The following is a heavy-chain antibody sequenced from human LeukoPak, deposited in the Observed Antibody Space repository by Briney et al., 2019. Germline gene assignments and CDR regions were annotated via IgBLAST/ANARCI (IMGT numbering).Heavy chain of an antibody. Sequence: GGSLRLSCAASGFTFSSYSMNWVRQAPGKGLEWVSSISSSSSYIYYADSVKGRFTISRDNAKNSLYLQMNSLRAEDTAVYYCARVRIGTINWFDPWGQGTLVTVSS. J-gene: IGHJ5*02. CDR1: GFTFSSYS. D-gene: IGHD2-15*01. CDR2: ISSSSSYI. V-gene: IGHV3-21*01. CDR3: ARVRIGTINWFDP.